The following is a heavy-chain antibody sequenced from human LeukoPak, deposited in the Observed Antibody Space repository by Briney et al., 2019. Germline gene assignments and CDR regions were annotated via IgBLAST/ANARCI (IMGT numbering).Heavy chain of an antibody. Sequence: ASVKVSCKASGYTFTSYGISWVRQAPGQGLEWMGWISAYNGNTNYAQKLQGRVTMTTDTSTSTAYMELRSLRSDDTAVYYCAREYSSGWYGVLYGMDVWGQGTLVTVSS. CDR1: GYTFTSYG. CDR3: AREYSSGWYGVLYGMDV. J-gene: IGHJ6*02. CDR2: ISAYNGNT. D-gene: IGHD6-19*01. V-gene: IGHV1-18*01.